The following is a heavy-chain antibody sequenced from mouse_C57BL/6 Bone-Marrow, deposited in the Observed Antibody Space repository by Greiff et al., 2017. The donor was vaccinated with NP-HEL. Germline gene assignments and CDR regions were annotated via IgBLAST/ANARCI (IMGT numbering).Heavy chain of an antibody. CDR3: ARSGLLRYSYYAMDY. CDR2: IHPNSGST. CDR1: GYTFTSYW. V-gene: IGHV1-64*01. J-gene: IGHJ4*01. Sequence: QVQLQQPGAELVKPGASVKLSCKASGYTFTSYWLHWVKQRPGQGLEWIGMIHPNSGSTNYNEKSKSKATLTVDKSSSTAYMQLSSLTSEDSAVYYCARSGLLRYSYYAMDYWGQGTSVTVSS. D-gene: IGHD1-1*01.